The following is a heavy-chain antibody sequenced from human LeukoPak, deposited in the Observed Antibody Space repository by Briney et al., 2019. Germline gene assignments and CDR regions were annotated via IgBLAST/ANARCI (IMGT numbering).Heavy chain of an antibody. CDR1: GGSFSGYY. CDR2: INHSGST. J-gene: IGHJ4*02. D-gene: IGHD5-12*01. V-gene: IGHV4-34*01. CDR3: ARVLRGYGRSAFDY. Sequence: PSETLSLTCAVYGGSFSGYYWSWIRQPPGKGLEWIGEINHSGSTNYNPSLKSRVTISVDTSKNQFSLKLSSVTAADTAVYYCARVLRGYGRSAFDYWGQGTLVTVSS.